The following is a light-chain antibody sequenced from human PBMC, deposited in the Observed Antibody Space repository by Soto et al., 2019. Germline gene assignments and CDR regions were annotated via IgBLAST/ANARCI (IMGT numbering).Light chain of an antibody. V-gene: IGKV1-5*03. CDR2: KAS. CDR1: QSISSW. CDR3: QQYHSYSLT. Sequence: DIQMTQSPSTLSASVGDRVTITGRASQSISSWLARYQQKPGKAPKLLIYKASSLEGGVPSRFSGSGSGTDFTLTISRLQPDDFATYYCQQYHSYSLTFGGGTKVDIK. J-gene: IGKJ4*02.